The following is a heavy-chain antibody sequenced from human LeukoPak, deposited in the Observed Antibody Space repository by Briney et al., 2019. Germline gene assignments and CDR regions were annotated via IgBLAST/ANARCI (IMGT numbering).Heavy chain of an antibody. V-gene: IGHV1-46*01. CDR3: ARVGVTAATADY. CDR2: INPRGGST. CDR1: GYIFTTYY. Sequence: ASVRVSCKASGYIFTTYYMHWTRQAPGQGPEWMGIINPRGGSTDYAQKFQDRVTMTSDTSTSTVYMELNSLRSEDTAVYFCARVGVTAATADYWGQGTLVTVSS. J-gene: IGHJ4*02. D-gene: IGHD6-25*01.